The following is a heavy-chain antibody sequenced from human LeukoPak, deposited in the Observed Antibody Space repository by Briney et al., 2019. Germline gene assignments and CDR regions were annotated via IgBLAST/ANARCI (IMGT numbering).Heavy chain of an antibody. V-gene: IGHV4-4*02. CDR2: IYHSGST. J-gene: IGHJ4*02. CDR1: GGSISSSNW. Sequence: PSGTLSLTCAVSGGSISSSNWWSWVRQPPGKGLEWIGEIYHSGSTNYNPSLKSRVTISVDKSKNQFSLNLSSVTAADTAMYYCAREGTSGWYVDYWGQGTLVTVSS. D-gene: IGHD6-19*01. CDR3: AREGTSGWYVDY.